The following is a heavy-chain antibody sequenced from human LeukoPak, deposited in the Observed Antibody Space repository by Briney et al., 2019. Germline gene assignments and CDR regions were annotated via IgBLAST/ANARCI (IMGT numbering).Heavy chain of an antibody. CDR2: IYYSGST. D-gene: IGHD6-13*01. V-gene: IGHV4-59*12. J-gene: IGHJ6*02. Sequence: SETLSLTCTVSGGSISSYYWSWIRQPPGKGLEWIGYIYYSGSTNYNPSLKSRVTISVDTSKNQFSLKLSSVTAADTAVYYCARGRVGSGIAAAGAVYYYYYGMDVWGQGTTVTVSS. CDR1: GGSISSYY. CDR3: ARGRVGSGIAAAGAVYYYYYGMDV.